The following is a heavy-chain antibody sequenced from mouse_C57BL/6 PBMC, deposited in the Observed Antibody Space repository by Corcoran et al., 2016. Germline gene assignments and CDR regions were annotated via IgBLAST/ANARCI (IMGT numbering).Heavy chain of an antibody. D-gene: IGHD1-1*01. CDR2: IYPRSGNT. CDR3: AIGATVVATDVDY. J-gene: IGHJ2*01. V-gene: IGHV1-81*01. Sequence: QVQLQQSGAELARPGASVKLSCKASGYTFTSYGISWVKQRTGQGLEWIGEIYPRSGNTYYNEKFKGKGTLTADKTSSTAYMELRSLRAEDSAVYYCAIGATVVATDVDYWGQGTTLTVSS. CDR1: GYTFTSYG.